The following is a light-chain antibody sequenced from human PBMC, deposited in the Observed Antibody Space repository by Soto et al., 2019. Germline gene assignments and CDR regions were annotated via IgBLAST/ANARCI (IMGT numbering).Light chain of an antibody. Sequence: QLVLTQSPSASASLGASVKLTCTLSSGYSTYGIAWHQQQPEKGPRFLMKLNSDGSHNKGDGIPDRFSGSSSGAERYLTISSLQLEHEADYYCQTWGTGIWVFGGGTKLTVL. V-gene: IGLV4-69*01. J-gene: IGLJ3*02. CDR3: QTWGTGIWV. CDR2: LNSDGSH. CDR1: SGYSTYG.